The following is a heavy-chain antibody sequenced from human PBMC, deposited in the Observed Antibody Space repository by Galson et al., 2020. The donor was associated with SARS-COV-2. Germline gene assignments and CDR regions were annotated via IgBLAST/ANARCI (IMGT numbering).Heavy chain of an antibody. D-gene: IGHD1-1*01. CDR2: ISWNSGSI. Sequence: SLKISCAASGFTFDDYAMHWVRQAPGKGLEWVSGISWNSGSIGYADSVKGRFTISRDNAKNSLYLQMNSLRAEDTALYYCAKQLGQLTTYYYYGMDVWGQGTTVTVSS. J-gene: IGHJ6*02. CDR1: GFTFDDYA. CDR3: AKQLGQLTTYYYYGMDV. V-gene: IGHV3-9*01.